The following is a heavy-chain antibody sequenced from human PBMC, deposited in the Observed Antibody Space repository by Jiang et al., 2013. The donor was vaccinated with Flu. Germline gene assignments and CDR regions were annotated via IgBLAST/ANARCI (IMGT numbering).Heavy chain of an antibody. Sequence: LLKPSETLSLTCAVFGGSFNDHDWSWVRQSPEKGLEWIGYIYYSGSTNYNPSLKSRVTISVDTSKNQFSLKLSSVTAADTAVYYCARVDAKDDYVWGSYHHIYYFDYWGQGTLVTVSS. J-gene: IGHJ4*02. CDR3: ARVDAKDDYVWGSYHHIYYFDY. V-gene: IGHV4-59*11. CDR1: GGSFNDHD. D-gene: IGHD3-16*02. CDR2: IYYSGST.